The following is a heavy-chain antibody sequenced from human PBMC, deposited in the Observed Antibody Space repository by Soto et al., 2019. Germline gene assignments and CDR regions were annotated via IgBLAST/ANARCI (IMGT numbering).Heavy chain of an antibody. Sequence: SETLSLTCTVSGGSISSGGYYWSWIRQHPGKGLEWIGYIYYSGSTYYNPSLKSRVTISVDTSKNQFSLKLSSVTAADTAVYYCARDHQNDSSYFDYWGQGTLVTVSS. CDR1: GGSISSGGYY. J-gene: IGHJ4*02. D-gene: IGHD3-22*01. CDR3: ARDHQNDSSYFDY. V-gene: IGHV4-31*03. CDR2: IYYSGST.